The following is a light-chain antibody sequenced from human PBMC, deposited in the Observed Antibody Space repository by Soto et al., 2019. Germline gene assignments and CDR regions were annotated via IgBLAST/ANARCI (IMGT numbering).Light chain of an antibody. Sequence: EIVLTQSPGPLSLSPGERATLSCRASQSVSSSYLAWYQQKPGQAPRLLIYGASSMATGIPDRFSGSGPGTVFTLNISRLEREDFAVYYCQQYGSSLPFTFGQGTRLEIK. CDR1: QSVSSSY. J-gene: IGKJ5*01. CDR2: GAS. V-gene: IGKV3-20*01. CDR3: QQYGSSLPFT.